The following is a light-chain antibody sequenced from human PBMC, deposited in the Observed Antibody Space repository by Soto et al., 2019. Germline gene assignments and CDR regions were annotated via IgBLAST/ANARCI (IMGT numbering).Light chain of an antibody. V-gene: IGLV2-14*03. CDR1: SSDVGAYNF. Sequence: QSALTQPASVSGSPGQSITISCTGTSSDVGAYNFVSWHQQHPGKAPKLMIYNVYDRPSGISYRFSGSKSGNTASLTISGLQAEDEGDFFCCSYAGNGAWVFGGGTKLTVL. CDR3: CSYAGNGAWV. J-gene: IGLJ3*02. CDR2: NVY.